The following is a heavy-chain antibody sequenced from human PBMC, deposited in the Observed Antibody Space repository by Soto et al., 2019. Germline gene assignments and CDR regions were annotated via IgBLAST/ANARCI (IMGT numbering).Heavy chain of an antibody. J-gene: IGHJ4*02. D-gene: IGHD3-10*01. Sequence: GGSLRLSCAASGFTFSNAWMNWVRQAPGKGLEWVGRIKSKTEGGATDYAAPVKGRITISRDVSENTLYLQMDSLETEDTAMYYCTTGLGEVWGQGTLVTVSS. V-gene: IGHV3-15*07. CDR3: TTGLGEV. CDR2: IKSKTEGGAT. CDR1: GFTFSNAW.